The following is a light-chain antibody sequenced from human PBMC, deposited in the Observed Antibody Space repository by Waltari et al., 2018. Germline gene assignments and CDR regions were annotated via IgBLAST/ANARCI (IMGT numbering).Light chain of an antibody. CDR1: VLAKKY. V-gene: IGLV3-27*01. Sequence: SYELTQPSSVSVSPGQTARITCSGDVLAKKYDRWFQQKPGQAPGLVIYKDSEPPSGIPERFSGSSSGTTVTLTISGAQVEDEANYYCYSAADNNLGVFGGGTKLTVL. CDR3: YSAADNNLGV. CDR2: KDS. J-gene: IGLJ2*01.